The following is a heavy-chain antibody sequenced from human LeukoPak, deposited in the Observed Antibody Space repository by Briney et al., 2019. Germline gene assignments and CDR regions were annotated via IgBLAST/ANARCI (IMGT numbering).Heavy chain of an antibody. Sequence: ASVKVSCKASGYTFTAYYMHWVRQAPGQGLEWMGWIDPNNGDTNYAQKFQGRVTMTRDTSISTAYMELSRLRSDDTAVYYCARRDYDFSSGYSGWFDPWGQGTLVTVSS. CDR2: IDPNNGDT. CDR3: ARRDYDFSSGYSGWFDP. D-gene: IGHD3-3*01. J-gene: IGHJ5*02. V-gene: IGHV1-2*02. CDR1: GYTFTAYY.